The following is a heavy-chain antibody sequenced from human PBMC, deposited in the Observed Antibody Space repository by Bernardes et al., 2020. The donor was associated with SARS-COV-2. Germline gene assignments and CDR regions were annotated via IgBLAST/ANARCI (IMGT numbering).Heavy chain of an antibody. J-gene: IGHJ5*02. Sequence: SETLSLTCTVSGGSISNYIYYWSWIRQPAGKGLEWLGRISTSGTTNYNPSFKSRLTISIDTSSNQFSLKLRSLTAADTALYFCARGPPDYYGSSSGNSYNWFDPWGQGTLVTVSS. CDR3: ARGPPDYYGSSSGNSYNWFDP. D-gene: IGHD3-10*01. CDR1: GGSISNYIYY. CDR2: ISTSGTT. V-gene: IGHV4-61*02.